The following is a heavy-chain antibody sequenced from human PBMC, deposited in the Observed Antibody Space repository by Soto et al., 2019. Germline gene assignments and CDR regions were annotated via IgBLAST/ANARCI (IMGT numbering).Heavy chain of an antibody. J-gene: IGHJ6*03. CDR2: IPYDGINK. V-gene: IGHV3-30*03. CDR3: ARKGGLPGTYYYYYYMDV. D-gene: IGHD3-16*01. CDR1: GFTFSSYG. Sequence: VGPLRLPCAASGFTFSSYGMPRVRKAQEKGPEGVAVIPYDGINKYYADSGKGRFTTSRDNSKNTLYLQMNSLRAEDTAVYYCARKGGLPGTYYYYYYMDVWGKGTTVTVSS.